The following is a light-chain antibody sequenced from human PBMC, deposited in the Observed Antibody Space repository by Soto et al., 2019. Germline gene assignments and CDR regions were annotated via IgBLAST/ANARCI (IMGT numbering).Light chain of an antibody. CDR1: SSDVGGYNY. J-gene: IGLJ1*01. V-gene: IGLV2-11*01. Sequence: QSALTQPASVSGSPGQSITISCTGTSSDVGGYNYVSWYQQHPAKAPKLIIFDVSKRPSGVPNRFSGSKSGNTASLTISGLRAEDEADYYCCSYVGRNTSVFGTGTQLTVL. CDR2: DVS. CDR3: CSYVGRNTSV.